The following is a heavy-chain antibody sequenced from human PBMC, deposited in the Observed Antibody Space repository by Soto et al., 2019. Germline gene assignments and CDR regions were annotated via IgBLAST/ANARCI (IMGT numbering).Heavy chain of an antibody. CDR1: GFTFSSYG. CDR2: IWYDGSNK. CDR3: ARTPRASPYYFDY. J-gene: IGHJ4*02. V-gene: IGHV3-33*01. Sequence: QVQLVESGGGVVQPGRSLRLSCAASGFTFSSYGMHWVRQAPGKGLEWVAVIWYDGSNKYYADSVKGRFTISRDNSKKPLYLQMTSLRADDTAVYYCARTPRASPYYFDYWGQGTLVTVSS.